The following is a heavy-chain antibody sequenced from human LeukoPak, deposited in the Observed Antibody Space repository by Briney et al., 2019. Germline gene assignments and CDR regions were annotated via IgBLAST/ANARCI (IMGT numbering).Heavy chain of an antibody. J-gene: IGHJ6*02. D-gene: IGHD5-18*01. CDR2: IKSKTDGGTT. Sequence: GGSLRLSCAASGFTFSNAWMSWVRQAPGKGLEWVGRIKSKTDGGTTDYAAPVKGRFTISRDDSKNTLYLQMNSLKTEDTAVYYCTTSPTAYYYYGMDVWGQGTTVTVPS. CDR3: TTSPTAYYYYGMDV. CDR1: GFTFSNAW. V-gene: IGHV3-15*01.